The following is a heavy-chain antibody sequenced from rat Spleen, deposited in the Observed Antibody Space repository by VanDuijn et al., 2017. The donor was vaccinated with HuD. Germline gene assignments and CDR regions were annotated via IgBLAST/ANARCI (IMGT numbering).Heavy chain of an antibody. CDR2: ISSGGGGT. CDR3: ARRHYGYTDYFDY. D-gene: IGHD1-9*01. V-gene: IGHV5-19*01. J-gene: IGHJ2*01. Sequence: EVQLVESGGGLVQPGRSLKLSCAASGFTFSNYGMHWIRQAPTKGLEWVASISSGGGGTYYPDSVKGRFTISRDNAKSTLSLQMDSLRSEDTATYYCARRHYGYTDYFDYWGQGVMVTVSS. CDR1: GFTFSNYG.